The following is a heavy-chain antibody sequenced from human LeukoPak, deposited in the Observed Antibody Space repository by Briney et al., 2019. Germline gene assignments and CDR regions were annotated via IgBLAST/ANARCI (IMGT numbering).Heavy chain of an antibody. V-gene: IGHV1-46*02. CDR2: INLSGGST. J-gene: IGHJ4*02. CDR1: GYTFNAYY. CDR3: ARESDIAVAGTGFDY. Sequence: ASVKVSCKASGYTFNAYYMHWVRQAPGQGLEWMGIINLSGGSTRYAQEFQGRDTMTRDTSTSTVHMDLSSLRSDDTAVYYCARESDIAVAGTGFDYWGQGTLVTVSS. D-gene: IGHD6-19*01.